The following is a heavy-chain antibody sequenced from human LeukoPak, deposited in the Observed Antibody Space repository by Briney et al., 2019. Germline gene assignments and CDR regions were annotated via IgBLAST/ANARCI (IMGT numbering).Heavy chain of an antibody. Sequence: GGSLRLSCAASGFTVSSNYMSWVRQAPGKGLEWVSVIYSGGSTYYADSVKGRFTISRDNSKNTLYLQMNSLRAEDTAVYYCARAWAGTTPGAFDIWGQGTMVTVSS. CDR3: ARAWAGTTPGAFDI. CDR1: GFTVSSNY. J-gene: IGHJ3*02. D-gene: IGHD1-7*01. V-gene: IGHV3-53*01. CDR2: IYSGGST.